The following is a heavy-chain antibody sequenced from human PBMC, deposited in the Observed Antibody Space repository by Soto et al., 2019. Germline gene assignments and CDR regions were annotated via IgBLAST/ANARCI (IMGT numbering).Heavy chain of an antibody. CDR3: ARVLLLWFGELLSRFDP. J-gene: IGHJ5*02. Sequence: ASVKVSCKASGYTFTGYYMHWVRQAPGQGLEWMGWINPNSGGTNYAQKFQGRVTMTRDTSISTAYMELSRLRSDDTAVYYCARVLLLWFGELLSRFDPWGQGTLVTVSS. CDR1: GYTFTGYY. CDR2: INPNSGGT. D-gene: IGHD3-10*01. V-gene: IGHV1-2*02.